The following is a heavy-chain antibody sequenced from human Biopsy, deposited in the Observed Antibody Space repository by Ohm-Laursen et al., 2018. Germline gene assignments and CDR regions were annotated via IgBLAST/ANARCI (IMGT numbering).Heavy chain of an antibody. CDR2: ITSRSGYK. Sequence: SLRLSCAAAGFSFTSYTMNWVRQVPGKGLEWVSSITSRSGYKYYAYSVKGRFTISRDNAKNSLYLQMNSLRAEDTAVHFCAGLGLVWFGELLSVPFGMDVWGQGTTVTVSS. CDR3: AGLGLVWFGELLSVPFGMDV. J-gene: IGHJ6*02. D-gene: IGHD3-10*01. CDR1: GFSFTSYT. V-gene: IGHV3-21*01.